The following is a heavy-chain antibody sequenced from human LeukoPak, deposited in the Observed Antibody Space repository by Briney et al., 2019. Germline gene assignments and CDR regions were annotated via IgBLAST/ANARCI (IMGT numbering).Heavy chain of an antibody. CDR2: IIPIFGTA. V-gene: IGHV1-69*06. J-gene: IGHJ3*02. D-gene: IGHD3-9*01. Sequence: ASVKVSCKASGGTFSSYAISWVRQAPGHRLEWMEGIIPIFGTANSAQKFQVKVTITADKYTSTAYMELSSLRSEDTAVYYCAIVLRYFDWSGIDIWGQGTMVTVSS. CDR1: GGTFSSYA. CDR3: AIVLRYFDWSGIDI.